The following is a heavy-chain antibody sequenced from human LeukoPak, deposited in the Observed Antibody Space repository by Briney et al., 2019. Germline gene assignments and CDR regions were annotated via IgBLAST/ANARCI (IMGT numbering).Heavy chain of an antibody. CDR3: ARDGGIAVAGTIWFDP. D-gene: IGHD6-19*01. Sequence: ASVKVSCKASGYTFTGYYMHWVRQAPGQGLEWMGWINPNSGGTNYAQKFQGRVTMTRDTSISTAYMELSRLRSDDTAVYYCARDGGIAVAGTIWFDPWGQGTLVTVSS. CDR1: GYTFTGYY. J-gene: IGHJ5*02. V-gene: IGHV1-2*02. CDR2: INPNSGGT.